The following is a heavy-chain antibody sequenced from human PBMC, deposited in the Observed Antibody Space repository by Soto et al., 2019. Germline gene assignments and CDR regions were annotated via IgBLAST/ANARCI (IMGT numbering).Heavy chain of an antibody. CDR3: ASHSPTIVVLQGPGASNWFDP. Sequence: EVQLVESGGGLVKPGGSLRLSCAASGFTFSNYSMNWVRQAPGKGPEWVSSISSTSTYIFYADSVKGRFTISRDNAKNSLYLQMNSMIVEDTAVYYCASHSPTIVVLQGPGASNWFDPWGQGTLVTVSS. CDR2: ISSTSTYI. J-gene: IGHJ5*02. V-gene: IGHV3-21*01. D-gene: IGHD2-2*01. CDR1: GFTFSNYS.